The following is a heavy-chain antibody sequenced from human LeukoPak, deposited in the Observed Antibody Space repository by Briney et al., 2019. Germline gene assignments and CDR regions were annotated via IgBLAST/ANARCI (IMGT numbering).Heavy chain of an antibody. D-gene: IGHD2-2*01. Sequence: GGSLRLSCAASGFTFSDYYMSWLRQAPGKGLEWVSYISSSGSTIYYADSVKGRFTISRDNAKNSLYLQMNSLRAEDTAVYYCARGVVRQLDGVYFDYWGQGTLVTVSS. V-gene: IGHV3-11*01. CDR3: ARGVVRQLDGVYFDY. J-gene: IGHJ4*02. CDR1: GFTFSDYY. CDR2: ISSSGSTI.